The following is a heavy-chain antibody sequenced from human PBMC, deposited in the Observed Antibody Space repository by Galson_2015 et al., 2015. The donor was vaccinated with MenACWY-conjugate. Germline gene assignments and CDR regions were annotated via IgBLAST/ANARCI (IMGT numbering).Heavy chain of an antibody. CDR1: GFTFSSYG. CDR2: IWYDGSNK. Sequence: SLRLSCAASGFTFSSYGMHWVRQAPGKGLEWVAVIWYDGSNKYYADSVKGRFTISRDNSKNTLFLQMNSLRAEDTAVYYCARPTYYYDSSGYDCGLQHWGQGTLVTVSS. V-gene: IGHV3-33*01. D-gene: IGHD3-22*01. J-gene: IGHJ1*01. CDR3: ARPTYYYDSSGYDCGLQH.